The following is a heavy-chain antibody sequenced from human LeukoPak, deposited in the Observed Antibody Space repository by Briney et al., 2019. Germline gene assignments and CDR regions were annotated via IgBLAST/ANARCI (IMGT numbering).Heavy chain of an antibody. J-gene: IGHJ4*02. CDR2: IYYSGST. CDR3: ARHPLRGGFDY. CDR1: GGSISSYY. V-gene: IGHV4-59*08. Sequence: SETLSLTCTVSGGSISSYYWSWIRQPPGRGLEWIGYIYYSGSTNYNPSLKSRVTISVDTSKNQFSLKLNSVTAADTAVYYCARHPLRGGFDYWGQGTLVTVSS.